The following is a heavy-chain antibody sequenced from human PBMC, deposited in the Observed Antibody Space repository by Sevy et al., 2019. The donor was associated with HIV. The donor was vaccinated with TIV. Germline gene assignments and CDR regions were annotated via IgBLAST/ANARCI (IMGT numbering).Heavy chain of an antibody. J-gene: IGHJ4*02. Sequence: GGSLRLSCAASGFTFSSYWMSWVRQAPGKGLEWVANIKQDGSEKYYVDSVKGPFTISRDNAKNSLYLQMNSLRAEDTAVYYCARKGALRSHSPSWRSSSRGLDFDYWGQGTLVTVSS. CDR1: GFTFSSYW. CDR2: IKQDGSEK. CDR3: ARKGALRSHSPSWRSSSRGLDFDY. V-gene: IGHV3-7*01. D-gene: IGHD6-13*01.